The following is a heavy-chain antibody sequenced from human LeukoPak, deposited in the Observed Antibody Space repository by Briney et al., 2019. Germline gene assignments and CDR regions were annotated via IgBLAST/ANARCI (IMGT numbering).Heavy chain of an antibody. V-gene: IGHV3-30*03. D-gene: IGHD2-2*02. CDR1: GFSFSIYG. Sequence: GGSLRLSCAASGFSFSIYGMHWVRQAPGKGLEWVAVISHDGKNDYFADSVKGRFTISRDNSKNTLYLQLNSLRAEDTAVYSCARGYCSSTSCYIDYWGQGTLVTVSS. CDR3: ARGYCSSTSCYIDY. J-gene: IGHJ4*02. CDR2: ISHDGKND.